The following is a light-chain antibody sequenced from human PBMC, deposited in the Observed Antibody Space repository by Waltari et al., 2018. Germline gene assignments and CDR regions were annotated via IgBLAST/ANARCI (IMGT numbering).Light chain of an antibody. CDR2: WAS. Sequence: DIVMTQSPDSLAVSLGERATINCKSSQSVLYNSNNKNYLAWYQQKPGQPPKLLIYWASTRQSGGPDRFSGGGSGTDFTLTISSLQAEDVAVYYCQQYYSSPRTFGQGTKVEIK. V-gene: IGKV4-1*01. CDR1: QSVLYNSNNKNY. J-gene: IGKJ1*01. CDR3: QQYYSSPRT.